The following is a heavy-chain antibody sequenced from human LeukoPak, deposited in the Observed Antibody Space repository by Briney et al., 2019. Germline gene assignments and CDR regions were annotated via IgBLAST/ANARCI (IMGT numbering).Heavy chain of an antibody. J-gene: IGHJ2*01. Sequence: MASETLSLTCTVSGGSISSSSFHWGWIRQPPGKGLEWIGVIYYSGSTYYNPSLKSRVTISVDTSKNQFSLKLTSVTAADTAVFYCGRQVAGSGWGVGGWYFDLWGRGTLVTVSS. CDR2: IYYSGST. D-gene: IGHD6-19*01. CDR3: GRQVAGSGWGVGGWYFDL. V-gene: IGHV4-39*01. CDR1: GGSISSSSFH.